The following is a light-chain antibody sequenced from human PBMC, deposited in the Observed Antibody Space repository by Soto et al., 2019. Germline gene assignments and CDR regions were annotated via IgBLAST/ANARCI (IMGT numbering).Light chain of an antibody. CDR2: DVS. Sequence: QSALTQPASVSGSPGQSITISCTESSGDIGDYKYVSWYKQHPGKAPKLMIYDVSNRPSGVSNRFSASKSGNTASLTISGLQAEDEADYYCSSYTSTNFVIFGGGTKLTVL. J-gene: IGLJ2*01. CDR1: SGDIGDYKY. CDR3: SSYTSTNFVI. V-gene: IGLV2-14*01.